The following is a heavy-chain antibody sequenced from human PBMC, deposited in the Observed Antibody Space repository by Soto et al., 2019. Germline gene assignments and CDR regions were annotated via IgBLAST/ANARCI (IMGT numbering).Heavy chain of an antibody. J-gene: IGHJ4*02. CDR1: DDSLNSGHYY. CDR3: ASLRFLEWSPARCFDD. CDR2: IHRDGTF. D-gene: IGHD3-3*01. V-gene: IGHV4-39*01. Sequence: QLRLQESGPGLVRPSETLSLTCTVSDDSLNSGHYYWGWVRQPPGKGLEWIGRIHRDGTFAYNRTLKSRVTMSVDTPNKQFSLMLTSMTATDTAVYYCASLRFLEWSPARCFDDWGRESWSSSLQ.